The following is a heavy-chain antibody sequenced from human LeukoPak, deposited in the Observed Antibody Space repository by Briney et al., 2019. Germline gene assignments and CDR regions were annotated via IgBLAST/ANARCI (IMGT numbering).Heavy chain of an antibody. V-gene: IGHV1-46*01. CDR1: GYSFTKYY. Sequence: ASVKVSCKASGYSFTKYYIHWVRQAPGRGLEWMGIINPSGGSTSYAQRFQGRVTMTRDTSSSTIYMGLSSLRSEDTALYYCARVSGRLGGAFDIWGQGTMVTVSS. CDR2: INPSGGST. J-gene: IGHJ3*02. D-gene: IGHD3-16*01. CDR3: ARVSGRLGGAFDI.